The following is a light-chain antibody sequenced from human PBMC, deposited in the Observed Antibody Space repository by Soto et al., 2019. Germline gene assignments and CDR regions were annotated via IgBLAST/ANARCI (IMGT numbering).Light chain of an antibody. CDR1: QSLLHSNGYNY. CDR2: LGS. V-gene: IGKV2-28*01. Sequence: DIVMTQSPLSLPVTPGEPASISCRSSQSLLHSNGYNYLDWCLQKPGQSPQLLIYLGSNRASGVPDRFSGSGSGTDFTLKISRVDAEDFGVYYCMQALQTRAFGPGTKVDIK. J-gene: IGKJ3*01. CDR3: MQALQTRA.